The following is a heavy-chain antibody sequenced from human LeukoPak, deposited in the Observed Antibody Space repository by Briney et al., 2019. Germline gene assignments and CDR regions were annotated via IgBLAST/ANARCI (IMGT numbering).Heavy chain of an antibody. Sequence: PGGSLRLSCAASGFTFSSYSMNWVRQAPGKGLEWVSSISSRSRHIFYGDSVKGRFTISRDNAKNSLYLQMNSLRAEDTAVYYCARDLRYGGNSDAFDIWGQGTMVTVSS. D-gene: IGHD4-23*01. V-gene: IGHV3-21*01. CDR3: ARDLRYGGNSDAFDI. CDR2: ISSRSRHI. CDR1: GFTFSSYS. J-gene: IGHJ3*02.